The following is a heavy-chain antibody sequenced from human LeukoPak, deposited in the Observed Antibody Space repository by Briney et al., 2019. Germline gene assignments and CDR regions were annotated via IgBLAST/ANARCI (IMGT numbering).Heavy chain of an antibody. J-gene: IGHJ4*02. V-gene: IGHV1-2*02. CDR1: GYTFTGYY. CDR2: INPNSGGT. D-gene: IGHD6-19*01. CDR3: ASAPIAVAGIFFDY. Sequence: ASVKVSCKASGYTFTGYYMHWMRQATGQGLEWMGWINPNSGGTNYAQKFQGRVTMTRDTSISTAYMELSRLRSDDTAVYYCASAPIAVAGIFFDYWGQGTLVTVSS.